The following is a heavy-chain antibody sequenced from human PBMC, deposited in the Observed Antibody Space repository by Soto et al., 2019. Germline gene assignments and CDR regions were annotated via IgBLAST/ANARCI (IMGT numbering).Heavy chain of an antibody. V-gene: IGHV4-4*02. J-gene: IGHJ6*02. CDR3: ARVSGSYYYGMDV. CDR1: GGSISSSNW. CDR2: IYHSGST. D-gene: IGHD1-26*01. Sequence: SETLSLTCAVSGGSISSSNWWSWVRHPPRKGLEWIGEIYHSGSTNYNPSLKSRVTISVDKSKNQFSLKLSSVTAADTAVYYCARVSGSYYYGMDVWGQGITVTVSS.